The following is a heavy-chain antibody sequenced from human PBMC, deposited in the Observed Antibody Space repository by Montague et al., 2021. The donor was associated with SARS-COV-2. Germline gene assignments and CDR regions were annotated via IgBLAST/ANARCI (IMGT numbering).Heavy chain of an antibody. V-gene: IGHV4-39*01. CDR2: HNYSASS. J-gene: IGHJ6*02. D-gene: IGHD2-2*02. CDR1: GGSISSSCYY. CDR3: ARHYGVVVPAAIYYYYGMDV. Sequence: SETLSLTCTVSGGSISSSCYYWGWLRPPPGQGLVWIGSHNYSASSYSNPSLQSRVTISGDTSKNQFSLKLSSVTAADTAVYSCARHYGVVVPAAIYYYYGMDVWGQGTTVTVSS.